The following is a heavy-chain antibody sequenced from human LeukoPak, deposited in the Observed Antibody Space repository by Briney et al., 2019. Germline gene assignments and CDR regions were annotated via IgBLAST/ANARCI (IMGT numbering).Heavy chain of an antibody. J-gene: IGHJ4*02. CDR3: ARDSPERGYSYGPLDNYFDY. V-gene: IGHV3-7*01. CDR1: GFTFSSYW. D-gene: IGHD5-18*01. CDR2: IKQDGSEK. Sequence: GGSLRLSCAASGFTFSSYWMTWVRQAPGKGLAWVANIKQDGSEKYHVDSVKGRFTISRDNAKNSLYLQMNSLRAEDTAVYYCARDSPERGYSYGPLDNYFDYWGQGTLVTVSS.